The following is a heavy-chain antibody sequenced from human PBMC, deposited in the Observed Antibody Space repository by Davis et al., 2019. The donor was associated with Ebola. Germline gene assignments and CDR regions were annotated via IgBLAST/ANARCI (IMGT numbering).Heavy chain of an antibody. Sequence: PSETLSLTCTVSGGSISSGDYYWSWIRQPPGKGLEWIGYIYYSGSTYYNPSLKSRVTISVDTSKNQFSLKLSSVTAADTAVYYCARFERQRGFYGDAFDIWGQGTMVTVSS. D-gene: IGHD4-17*01. CDR2: IYYSGST. CDR3: ARFERQRGFYGDAFDI. J-gene: IGHJ3*02. CDR1: GGSISSGDYY. V-gene: IGHV4-30-4*01.